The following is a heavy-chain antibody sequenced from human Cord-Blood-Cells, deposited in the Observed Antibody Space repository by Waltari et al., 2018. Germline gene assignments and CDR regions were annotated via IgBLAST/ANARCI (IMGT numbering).Heavy chain of an antibody. Sequence: QVQLVESGGGVVQPGRSLRLSCAASGFTFSRYGMPWVRQAPGKGREWVAVMTDEGSNKEYADSVKGRFTISRDNSKNTLYLQMNSLRAEDTAVYYCAKDVSITIFGVVSGMDVWGQGTTVTVSS. CDR1: GFTFSRYG. J-gene: IGHJ6*02. V-gene: IGHV3-30*18. D-gene: IGHD3-3*01. CDR3: AKDVSITIFGVVSGMDV. CDR2: MTDEGSNK.